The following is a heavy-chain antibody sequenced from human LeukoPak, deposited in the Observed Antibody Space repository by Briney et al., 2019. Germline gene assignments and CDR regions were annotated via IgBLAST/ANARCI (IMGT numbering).Heavy chain of an antibody. CDR2: INSDGSSI. Sequence: GGSLRLSCAGSGFTFSNNWMHCVRQAPGKGLVWVSRINSDGSSISYADSVKGRFTFSRDNAKNTLYLQMDSLRAEDTAVYYCARPFSSSQYCMDYWGQGTLVTVSS. CDR1: GFTFSNNW. V-gene: IGHV3-74*01. CDR3: ARPFSSSQYCMDY. D-gene: IGHD6-13*01. J-gene: IGHJ4*02.